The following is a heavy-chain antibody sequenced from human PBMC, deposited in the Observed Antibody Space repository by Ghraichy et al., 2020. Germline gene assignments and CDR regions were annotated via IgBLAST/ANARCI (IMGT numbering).Heavy chain of an antibody. D-gene: IGHD2-2*02. CDR2: IKRDGSES. CDR3: ARGHCSSTVCYTIFFDY. CDR1: GFTFDDFW. J-gene: IGHJ4*02. V-gene: IGHV3-7*01. Sequence: LSLTCAASGFTFDDFWMSWVRQAPGKGLEWLANIKRDGSESYYADSMKGRFTISRDNPKNSLYLQLNSLRAEDTAVYYCARGHCSSTVCYTIFFDYWGPGSLVTVSS.